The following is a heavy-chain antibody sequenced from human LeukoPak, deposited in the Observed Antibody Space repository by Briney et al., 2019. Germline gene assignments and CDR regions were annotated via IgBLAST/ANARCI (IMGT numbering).Heavy chain of an antibody. D-gene: IGHD7-27*01. CDR1: GFTFSSYS. V-gene: IGHV3-21*01. J-gene: IGHJ4*02. CDR3: ARGPRDWGSFDY. CDR2: ISSSSSYI. Sequence: GGSLRLSCAASGFTFSSYSMNWVRQAPGKGLEWVSSISSSSSYIYYADPVKGRFTISRDNAKNSLYLQMNSLRAEDTAVYYCARGPRDWGSFDYWGQGTLVTVSS.